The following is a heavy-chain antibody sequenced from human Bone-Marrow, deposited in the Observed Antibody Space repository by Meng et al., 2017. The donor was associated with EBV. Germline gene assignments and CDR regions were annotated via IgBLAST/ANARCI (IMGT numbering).Heavy chain of an antibody. CDR2: INHSGST. J-gene: IGHJ4*02. CDR1: GGFLSVSD. CDR3: ARGCSGGSCSPFDY. Sequence: QGQLRSCSPCRLKPSVTLALTLPVYGGFLSVSDWSWIRQPPGKELEWIGEINHSGSTNYNPSLKSRVTISVDTSKNQFSLKLSSVTAADTAVYYCARGCSGGSCSPFDYWGQGTLVTVSS. D-gene: IGHD2-15*01. V-gene: IGHV4-34*01.